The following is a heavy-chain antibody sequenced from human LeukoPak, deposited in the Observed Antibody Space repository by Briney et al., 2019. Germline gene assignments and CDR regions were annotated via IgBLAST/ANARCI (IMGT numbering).Heavy chain of an antibody. J-gene: IGHJ4*02. V-gene: IGHV3-23*01. CDR1: GFXFSSYA. CDR2: ISGSGPYT. CDR3: AKHGYCSCISCCFDF. D-gene: IGHD2-2*03. Sequence: GGSLRLSCAASGFXFSSYAMSWVRQAPGKGREWVSHISGSGPYTFYIDSVKGRFTISRDSSKNTLYLQMNSLRGEDTALYYCAKHGYCSCISCCFDFWGQGTQVTVSS.